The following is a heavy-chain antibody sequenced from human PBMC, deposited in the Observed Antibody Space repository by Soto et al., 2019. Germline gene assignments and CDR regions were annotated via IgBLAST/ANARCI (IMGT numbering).Heavy chain of an antibody. CDR3: ARGPYGSGAFDY. CDR1: GYTFTSYA. Sequence: QVHLVQSEAEVKKPGASVKVSCKASGYTFTSYAISWVRQAPGQGLEWMGWISAYNVNTNYAQKLQGRVTMTTDTATSTAYMELRSLRSDATAVYYCARGPYGSGAFDYWGQGTLVTVAS. D-gene: IGHD3-10*01. V-gene: IGHV1-18*01. CDR2: ISAYNVNT. J-gene: IGHJ4*02.